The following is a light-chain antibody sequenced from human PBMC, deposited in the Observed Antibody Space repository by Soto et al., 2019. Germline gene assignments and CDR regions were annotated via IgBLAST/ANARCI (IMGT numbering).Light chain of an antibody. CDR1: SSYVGSYNL. Sequence: QSVLTQPASVSGSPGQSITISCTGTSSYVGSYNLVSWYQQHPGKAPKLMIYEASKRPSGVSNRFSGSKSGNTASLTISGLQAEDEADYYCCSYAGSSTSFGGGTKLTVL. V-gene: IGLV2-23*01. J-gene: IGLJ3*02. CDR2: EAS. CDR3: CSYAGSSTS.